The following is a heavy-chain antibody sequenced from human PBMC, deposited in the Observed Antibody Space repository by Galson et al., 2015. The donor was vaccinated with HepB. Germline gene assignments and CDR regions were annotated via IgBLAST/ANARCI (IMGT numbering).Heavy chain of an antibody. Sequence: SVKVSCKASGYTFTSYDINWVRQATGQGLEWMGWMNPNSGNTGYAQKFQGRVTMTRNTSISTAYMELSSLRSEDTAVYYCARDSSNYYGMDVWGQGTTVTVSS. CDR3: ARDSSNYYGMDV. J-gene: IGHJ6*02. CDR2: MNPNSGNT. D-gene: IGHD5-18*01. CDR1: GYTFTSYD. V-gene: IGHV1-8*01.